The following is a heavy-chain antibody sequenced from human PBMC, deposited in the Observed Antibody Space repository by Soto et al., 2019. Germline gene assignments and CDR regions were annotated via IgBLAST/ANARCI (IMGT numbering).Heavy chain of an antibody. D-gene: IGHD3-10*01. CDR3: ARGIGFGECDFDY. CDR1: GFTFSSYA. J-gene: IGHJ4*02. Sequence: GGSLRLSCAASGFTFSSYAMHWVRQAPGKGLEWVAVISYDGSNKYYADSVKGRFTISRDNSKNTLYLQMNSLRAEDTAVYYCARGIGFGECDFDYWGQGTLVTVSS. V-gene: IGHV3-30-3*01. CDR2: ISYDGSNK.